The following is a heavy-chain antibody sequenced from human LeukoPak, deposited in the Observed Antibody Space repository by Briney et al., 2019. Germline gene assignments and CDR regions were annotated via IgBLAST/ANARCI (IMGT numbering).Heavy chain of an antibody. CDR3: ARSPPPKWLRLGGSLGDLDY. CDR2: INAGNGNT. V-gene: IGHV1-3*01. CDR1: GYTFTSYG. Sequence: ASVKVSCKASGYTFTSYGISWVRQAPGQRLEWMGWINAGNGNTKYSQKFQGRVTITRDTSASTAYMELSSLRSEDTAVYYCARSPPPKWLRLGGSLGDLDYWGQGTLVTVSS. J-gene: IGHJ4*02. D-gene: IGHD5-12*01.